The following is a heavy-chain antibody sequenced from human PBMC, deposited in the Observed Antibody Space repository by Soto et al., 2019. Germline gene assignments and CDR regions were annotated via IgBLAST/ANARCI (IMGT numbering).Heavy chain of an antibody. V-gene: IGHV3-30*18. CDR2: ISYDGSNK. CDR1: GFTFSSYG. J-gene: IGHJ6*01. Sequence: PGGSLRLSCAASGFTFSSYGIHWVRQAPGKGLEWVAVISYDGSNKYYADSVKGRFTISRDNSKNTLYLQMNSLRAEATAVYYCAKGLAFLEWLLWDYYYYGMDVWGQGTTVTVSS. D-gene: IGHD3-3*02. CDR3: AKGLAFLEWLLWDYYYYGMDV.